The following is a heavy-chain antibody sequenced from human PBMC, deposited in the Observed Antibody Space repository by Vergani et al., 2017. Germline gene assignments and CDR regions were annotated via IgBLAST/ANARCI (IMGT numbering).Heavy chain of an antibody. CDR1: GGSISSGSYY. CDR2: IYTSGST. CDR3: ARDLSGAAAGTYCYGMDV. D-gene: IGHD6-13*01. V-gene: IGHV4-61*02. Sequence: QVQLQESGPGLVKPSQTLSLTCTVSGGSISSGSYYWSWIRQPAGKGLEWIGRIYTSGSTNYNPSLKSRVTISVDTSKNQFSLKLSSVTAADTAVYYCARDLSGAAAGTYCYGMDVWGQGTTVTVSS. J-gene: IGHJ6*02.